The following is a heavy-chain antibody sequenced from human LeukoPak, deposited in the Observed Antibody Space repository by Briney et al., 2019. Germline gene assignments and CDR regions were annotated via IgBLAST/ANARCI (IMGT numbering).Heavy chain of an antibody. CDR2: IYHSGST. Sequence: PSETLSLTCAVSGYSISSGYYWGWIRQPPGKGLEWMGGIYHSGSTYYNPSRKSRVTISVDTYKNQFSLKLSSVTAADTAVYYCARQTGFLDYWGQGTLVTVSS. D-gene: IGHD1-1*01. CDR3: ARQTGFLDY. V-gene: IGHV4-38-2*01. J-gene: IGHJ4*02. CDR1: GYSISSGYY.